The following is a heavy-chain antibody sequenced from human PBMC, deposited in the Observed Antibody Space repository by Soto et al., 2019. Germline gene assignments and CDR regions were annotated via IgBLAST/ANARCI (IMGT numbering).Heavy chain of an antibody. J-gene: IGHJ6*02. CDR2: IYRSGHA. CDR3: ARKNDFSSGSSSCSGLDF. D-gene: IGHD3-3*01. CDR1: GSSMSSGGYE. Sequence: PSETLSLTCTVSGSSMSSGGYEWCRIRQHPGKCLEWSGYIYRSGHAYYNPSLKSRVAISVDTSTNHFSLKVSSVTVPAPAVYSCARKNDFSSGSSSCSGLDFWGQGTTVTVYS. V-gene: IGHV4-31*03.